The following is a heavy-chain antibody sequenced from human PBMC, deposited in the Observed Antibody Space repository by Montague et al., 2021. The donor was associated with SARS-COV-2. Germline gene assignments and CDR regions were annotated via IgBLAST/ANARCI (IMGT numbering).Heavy chain of an antibody. J-gene: IGHJ4*02. V-gene: IGHV2-70*11. CDR3: ARIYYGSGSSPLDY. CDR2: IDWDDDK. D-gene: IGHD3-10*01. Sequence: PALVKPTQTLTLTCTFSGFSLSTSGMCVSWIRQPPGKAREWLARIDWDDDKYYSTPLKTRLTISKYTSKSQVGLTMTNMDPVDTATSYCARIYYGSGSSPLDYWGQGTLVTVSS. CDR1: GFSLSTSGMC.